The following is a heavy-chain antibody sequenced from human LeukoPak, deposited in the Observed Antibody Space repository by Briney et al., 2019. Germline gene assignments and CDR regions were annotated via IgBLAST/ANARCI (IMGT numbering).Heavy chain of an antibody. CDR2: IHYSGST. CDR3: ARERAAYYYMDV. Sequence: ASETLSLTCTVSGGSISSHYWSWIRQPPGKGLEWIGYIHYSGSTNYNPSLKSRVTISVDTSKNQFSLKLSSVTAADTAVYYCARERAAYYYMDVWGKGTTVTVSS. CDR1: GGSISSHY. J-gene: IGHJ6*03. D-gene: IGHD6-25*01. V-gene: IGHV4-59*11.